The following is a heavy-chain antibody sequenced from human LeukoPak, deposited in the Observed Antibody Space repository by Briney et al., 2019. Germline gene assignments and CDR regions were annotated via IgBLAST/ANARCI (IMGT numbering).Heavy chain of an antibody. CDR3: ARTLIVVVPAAIGGWFDP. V-gene: IGHV4-39*01. J-gene: IGHJ5*02. CDR1: GGSISSSSYY. CDR2: IYYSGST. D-gene: IGHD2-2*01. Sequence: SETLSLTCTASGGSISSSSYYWGWIRQPPGKGLEWIGSIYYSGSTYYNPSLKSRVTISVDTSKNQFSLKLSSVTAADTAVYYCARTLIVVVPAAIGGWFDPWGQGTLVTVS.